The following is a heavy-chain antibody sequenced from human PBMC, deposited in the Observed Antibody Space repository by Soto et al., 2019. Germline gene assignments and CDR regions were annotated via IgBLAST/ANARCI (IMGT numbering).Heavy chain of an antibody. CDR2: ISSSSSTI. CDR3: ARVQFLEWSPYTPPESDYYGMDV. Sequence: PGGSLRLSCAASGFTFSSYSMNWVRQAPGKGLEWVSYISSSSSTIYYADSVKGRFTISRDNAKNSLYLQMNSLRDEDTAVYYCARVQFLEWSPYTPPESDYYGMDVWGQGTTVTVSS. CDR1: GFTFSSYS. D-gene: IGHD3-3*01. V-gene: IGHV3-48*02. J-gene: IGHJ6*02.